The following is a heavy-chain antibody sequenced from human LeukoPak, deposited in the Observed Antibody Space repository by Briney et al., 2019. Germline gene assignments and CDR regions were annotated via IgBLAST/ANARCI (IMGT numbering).Heavy chain of an antibody. V-gene: IGHV3-53*03. J-gene: IGHJ6*02. CDR3: TRGGTMVRGVKLAMDV. D-gene: IGHD3-10*01. CDR1: GFTVNSKY. CDR2: LYSGGTT. Sequence: GGSLRLSCAASGFTVNSKYMSWVRQAPGKGLECVSVLYSGGTTYYADSVKGRFTISRDNSKNTLYLQMNSLRAEDTAVYYCTRGGTMVRGVKLAMDVWGQGTTVTVSS.